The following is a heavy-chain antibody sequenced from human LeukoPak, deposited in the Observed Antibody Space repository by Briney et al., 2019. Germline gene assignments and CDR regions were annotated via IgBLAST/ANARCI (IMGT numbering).Heavy chain of an antibody. V-gene: IGHV1-24*01. CDR1: GYSLSELT. CDR3: ATEKDLLLDS. D-gene: IGHD1-26*01. Sequence: GASVKVSCKVSGYSLSELTTHWVRQAPGQGLEWMGGFDPGDDETIYAQKFQGRVTMTEDISTDTAYLELSSLRSEDTAVYFCATEKDLLLDSWGQGTPVTVSS. J-gene: IGHJ5*01. CDR2: FDPGDDET.